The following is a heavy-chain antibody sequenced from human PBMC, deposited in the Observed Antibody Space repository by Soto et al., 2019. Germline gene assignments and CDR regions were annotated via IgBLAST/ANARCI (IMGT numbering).Heavy chain of an antibody. CDR1: GFTISAYA. V-gene: IGHV3-23*01. CDR3: VRGISSPYYFDF. Sequence: GGSLRLSCAASGFTISAYAMIWVRQAPEKGLECVSLVSGSGDKTYYVDSVKGRFTISRDNSKNTLYLQMNSLRAEDTAVYYCVRGISSPYYFDFWGQGTLVTVSS. CDR2: VSGSGDKT. J-gene: IGHJ4*02. D-gene: IGHD2-15*01.